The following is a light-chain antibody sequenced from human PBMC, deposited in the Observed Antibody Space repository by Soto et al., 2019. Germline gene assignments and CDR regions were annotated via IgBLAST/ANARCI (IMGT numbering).Light chain of an antibody. CDR3: QSYDSSDKLI. CDR1: SSNIGAGYA. V-gene: IGLV1-40*01. J-gene: IGLJ7*01. Sequence: QSELTQPPSVSGAPGQRVTISCIGSSSNIGAGYAVHWYQQLPDTAPKLLIYDNTNRPSGVPDRFSASKSAASASLAITGLQAEDEADYYCQSYDSSDKLIFGGGTQLTVL. CDR2: DNT.